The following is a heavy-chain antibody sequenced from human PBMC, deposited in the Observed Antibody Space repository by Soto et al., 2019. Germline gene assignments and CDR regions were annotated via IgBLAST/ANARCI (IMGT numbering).Heavy chain of an antibody. Sequence: PSETLCLTCTVSGGSISSYYWSWIRQPPGKGLEWIGYIYYSGSTNYNPSLKSRVTISVDTSKNQFSLKLSSVTAADTAVYYCARGRYSSSSLDYWGQGTLVTVSS. CDR1: GGSISSYY. D-gene: IGHD6-6*01. J-gene: IGHJ4*02. V-gene: IGHV4-59*01. CDR3: ARGRYSSSSLDY. CDR2: IYYSGST.